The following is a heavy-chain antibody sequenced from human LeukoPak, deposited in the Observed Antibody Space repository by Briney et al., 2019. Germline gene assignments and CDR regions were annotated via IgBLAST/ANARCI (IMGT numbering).Heavy chain of an antibody. Sequence: PGGSLRLSSAASVLTFSGYTMHWVRHTPGKGVEWVAVISYDGSNTYYSDSVKGRFTISRDISKNTLYLQMNSLRAEDTAVYYCARDRYYDSSGVYYFDYWGQGTLVTVSS. D-gene: IGHD3-22*01. CDR1: VLTFSGYT. V-gene: IGHV3-30-3*01. CDR2: ISYDGSNT. J-gene: IGHJ4*02. CDR3: ARDRYYDSSGVYYFDY.